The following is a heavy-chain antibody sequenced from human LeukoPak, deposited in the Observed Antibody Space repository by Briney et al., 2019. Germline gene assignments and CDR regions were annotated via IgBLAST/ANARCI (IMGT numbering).Heavy chain of an antibody. CDR3: AKDMADGSGYSSGWYSAQRYGMDV. Sequence: GRSLRLSCAASGFTFDDYAMHWVRQAPGKGLEWVSGISWNSGSIGYADSVKGRFTISGDNAKNSLYLQMNSLRAEDTALYYCAKDMADGSGYSSGWYSAQRYGMDVWGQGTTVTVSS. V-gene: IGHV3-9*01. J-gene: IGHJ6*02. CDR2: ISWNSGSI. D-gene: IGHD6-19*01. CDR1: GFTFDDYA.